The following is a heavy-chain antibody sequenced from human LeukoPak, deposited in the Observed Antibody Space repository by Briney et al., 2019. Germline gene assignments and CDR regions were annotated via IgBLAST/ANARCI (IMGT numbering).Heavy chain of an antibody. CDR2: IYYSGST. CDR3: ARVRYSYGD. Sequence: PSETLSLTCTVSGGSISSSSYYWGWIRQPPGKGLEWIGSIYYSGSTYYNPSLKSRVTISVDTSKNQFSLKLSSVTAADTAVYYCARVRYSYGDWGQGTLVTVSS. V-gene: IGHV4-39*07. D-gene: IGHD5-18*01. CDR1: GGSISSSSYY. J-gene: IGHJ4*02.